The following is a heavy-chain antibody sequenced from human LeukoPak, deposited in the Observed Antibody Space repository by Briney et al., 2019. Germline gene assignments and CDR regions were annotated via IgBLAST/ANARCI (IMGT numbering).Heavy chain of an antibody. Sequence: KPSETLSLTCTVSGGSIRSYYWSWIRHSPGKGLEWIGYIYYSGSTNYNPSLKSRVTISVDTSKNQFSLKLSSVTAADTAVYYCARVQDSGSYYGFDYWGQGTLVTVSS. CDR2: IYYSGST. V-gene: IGHV4-59*01. D-gene: IGHD1-26*01. CDR3: ARVQDSGSYYGFDY. J-gene: IGHJ4*02. CDR1: GGSIRSYY.